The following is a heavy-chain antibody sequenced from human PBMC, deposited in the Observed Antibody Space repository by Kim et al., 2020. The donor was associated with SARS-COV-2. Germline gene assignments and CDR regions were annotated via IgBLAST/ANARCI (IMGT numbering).Heavy chain of an antibody. V-gene: IGHV1-69*13. CDR3: ARVRVYYYGMDV. CDR2: IIPIFGTA. Sequence: SVKVSCKASGGTFSSYAISWVRQAPGQGLEWMGGIIPIFGTANYAQKFQGRVTITADESTSTAYMELSSLRSEDTAVYYCARVRVYYYGMDVWGQGTTVTVSS. J-gene: IGHJ6*02. CDR1: GGTFSSYA.